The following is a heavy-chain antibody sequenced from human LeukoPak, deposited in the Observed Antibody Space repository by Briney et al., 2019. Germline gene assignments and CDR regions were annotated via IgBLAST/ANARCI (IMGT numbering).Heavy chain of an antibody. V-gene: IGHV3-23*01. Sequence: GGSLRLSCAASGFTFSSYAMSWVRQAPGKELEWVSAISGTGGSTYYADSVKGRFTISRDNSKNTLYLQMNSLRAEDTAVYYCAKIRGSENYYNYPFDYWGQGTLVTVSS. CDR1: GFTFSSYA. J-gene: IGHJ4*02. CDR2: ISGTGGST. D-gene: IGHD3-10*01. CDR3: AKIRGSENYYNYPFDY.